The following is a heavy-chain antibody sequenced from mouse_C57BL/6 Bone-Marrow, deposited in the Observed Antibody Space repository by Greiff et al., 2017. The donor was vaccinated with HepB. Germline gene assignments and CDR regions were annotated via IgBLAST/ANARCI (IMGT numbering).Heavy chain of an antibody. J-gene: IGHJ3*01. D-gene: IGHD2-5*01. CDR1: GFSLTSYG. Sequence: VKLVESGPGLVAPSQSLSITCTVSGFSLTSYGVDWVRQSPGKGLEWLGVIWGVGSTNYNSALKSRLSISKDNSKNQVFFKMNSLQTDDTAMYYCASDHHYSKFAYWGQGTLVTVSA. CDR3: ASDHHYSKFAY. CDR2: IWGVGST. V-gene: IGHV2-6*01.